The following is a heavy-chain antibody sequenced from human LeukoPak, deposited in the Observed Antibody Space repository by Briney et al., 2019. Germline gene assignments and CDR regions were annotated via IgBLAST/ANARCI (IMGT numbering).Heavy chain of an antibody. V-gene: IGHV4-34*01. CDR2: INHSGST. CDR3: ARAGVAAYHLYYFHMDV. J-gene: IGHJ6*03. Sequence: PSETLSLTCAVSGGSFSGYYWSWIRQAPGKGLEWIGEINHSGSTNYNPSLESRVTISTDTSKNQFSLKLTSVTAADTAMYYCARAGVAAYHLYYFHMDVWGNGTTVTVSS. D-gene: IGHD6-19*01. CDR1: GGSFSGYY.